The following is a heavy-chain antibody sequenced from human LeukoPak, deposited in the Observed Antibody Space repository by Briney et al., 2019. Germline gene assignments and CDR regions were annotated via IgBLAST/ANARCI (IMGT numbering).Heavy chain of an antibody. CDR3: ARGTLVWGYYYYGMDV. J-gene: IGHJ6*04. D-gene: IGHD6-13*01. CDR1: GGSISSGGYY. CDR2: IYYSGST. V-gene: IGHV4-31*03. Sequence: PSETLSLTCTVSGGSISSGGYYWSWNRQHPGKGLEWIGYIYYSGSTYYNPSLKSRVTISVDTSKNQFSLKLSSVTAADTAVYDCARGTLVWGYYYYGMDVWGKGTTVTVSS.